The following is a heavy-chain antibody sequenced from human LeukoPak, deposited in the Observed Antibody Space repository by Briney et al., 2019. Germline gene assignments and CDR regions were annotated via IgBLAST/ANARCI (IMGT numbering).Heavy chain of an antibody. D-gene: IGHD6-19*01. CDR3: ARDLMAGQWLATYYYYGMDV. CDR2: ISGSGGST. V-gene: IGHV3-23*01. CDR1: GFTFSSYA. Sequence: GGSLRLSCAASGFTFSSYAMSWVRQAPGKGLEWVSAISGSGGSTYYADSVKGRFTISRDNSKNTLYLQMNSLRAEDTAVYYCARDLMAGQWLATYYYYGMDVWGQGTTVTVSS. J-gene: IGHJ6*02.